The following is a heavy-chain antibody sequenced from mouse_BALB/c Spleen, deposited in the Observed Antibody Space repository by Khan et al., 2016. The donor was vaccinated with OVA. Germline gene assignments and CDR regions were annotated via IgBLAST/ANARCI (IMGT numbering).Heavy chain of an antibody. CDR1: GYRFTDSI. Sequence: EVQLQQSGPELVKPGTSVRMSCKASGYRFTDSIIHWMKQKPGQGLDWIGYINPYNGATKDNEKFKGKATLPSDKSSNTAYLELSSLTSEDSAVYFCSRVNWQSYYFDYWGQGTTLTVSS. D-gene: IGHD4-1*01. CDR3: SRVNWQSYYFDY. V-gene: IGHV1S136*01. J-gene: IGHJ2*01. CDR2: INPYNGAT.